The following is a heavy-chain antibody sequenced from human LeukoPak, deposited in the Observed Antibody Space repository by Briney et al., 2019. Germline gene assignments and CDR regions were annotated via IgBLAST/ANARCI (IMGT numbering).Heavy chain of an antibody. Sequence: GGSLRLSCAASGFTFSKFWMSWVRHAPGKGLEWVANINQDGSEKNSVDSVKGRFTISRDNAKNSLYLQMNSLRAEDTAVYYCAREGRPNAFDIWGQGTMVTVSA. CDR2: INQDGSEK. V-gene: IGHV3-7*01. J-gene: IGHJ3*02. CDR3: AREGRPNAFDI. CDR1: GFTFSKFW.